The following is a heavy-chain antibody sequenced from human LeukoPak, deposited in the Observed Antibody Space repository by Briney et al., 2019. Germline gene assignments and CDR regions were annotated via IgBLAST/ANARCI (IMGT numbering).Heavy chain of an antibody. Sequence: QPGGSLILSCAASGFTFSSYAMSWVRQAPGKGLEWVSAISGSGGSTYYADSVKGRFIISRDNSKDTLYLQMNSLRAEDTAVYYCAKGGRYRVGATYGWGQGTLVTVSA. D-gene: IGHD1-26*01. CDR2: ISGSGGST. CDR1: GFTFSSYA. V-gene: IGHV3-23*01. J-gene: IGHJ4*02. CDR3: AKGGRYRVGATYG.